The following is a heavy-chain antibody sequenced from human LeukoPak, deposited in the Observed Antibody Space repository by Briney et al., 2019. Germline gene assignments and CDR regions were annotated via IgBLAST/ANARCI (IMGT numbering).Heavy chain of an antibody. CDR3: AREAFYGSGSHRHDAFDI. Sequence: GGSLRLSCAASGFTFSSHWMHWVRQAPGKGLVWVSRINSDGSSTSYADSVKGRFTISRDNAKNTLYLQMNSLRAEDTAVYYCAREAFYGSGSHRHDAFDIWGQGTMVTVSS. V-gene: IGHV3-74*01. J-gene: IGHJ3*02. CDR2: INSDGSST. D-gene: IGHD3-10*01. CDR1: GFTFSSHW.